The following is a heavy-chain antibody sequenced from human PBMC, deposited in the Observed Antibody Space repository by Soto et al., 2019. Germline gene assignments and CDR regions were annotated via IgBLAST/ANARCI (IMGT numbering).Heavy chain of an antibody. D-gene: IGHD6-25*01. J-gene: IGHJ4*02. V-gene: IGHV3-23*01. CDR3: AKFFVETGESSGWPWSFHY. CDR2: ISGGGGTT. CDR1: GFTFSSYD. Sequence: PGGSLRLSCAASGFTFSSYDMHWVRQAPGKGLEWVSAISGGGGTTYYAGSVKGRFTISRDNSKNTLFLQMNSLRAEDTAVYYCAKFFVETGESSGWPWSFHYWGQGTLVTVSS.